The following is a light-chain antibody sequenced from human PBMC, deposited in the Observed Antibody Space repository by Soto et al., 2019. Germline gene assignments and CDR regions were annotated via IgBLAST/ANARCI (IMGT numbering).Light chain of an antibody. J-gene: IGKJ5*01. CDR3: QQRSQWPPMT. CDR2: DAS. Sequence: RSWLPGQRDTLSCRASQSISTYLAWYQVKPGQAPRLLIYDASSRATGVPARFSGSGSGTDFSLTISSLEPEDVAVYYCQQRSQWPPMTFGQGTRLEIK. CDR1: QSISTY. V-gene: IGKV3-11*01.